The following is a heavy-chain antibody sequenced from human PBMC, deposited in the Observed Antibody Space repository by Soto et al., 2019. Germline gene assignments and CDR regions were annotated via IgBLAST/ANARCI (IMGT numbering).Heavy chain of an antibody. J-gene: IGHJ5*02. Sequence: GASVKVSCKASGGTFSSYAISWVRQAPGQGLEWMGWISAYNGNTNYAQKLQGRVTMTTDTSTSTAYMELRSLRSDDTAVYYCARSGIVATNWFDPWGQGTLVTVSS. CDR2: ISAYNGNT. CDR1: GGTFSSYA. D-gene: IGHD5-12*01. CDR3: ARSGIVATNWFDP. V-gene: IGHV1-18*01.